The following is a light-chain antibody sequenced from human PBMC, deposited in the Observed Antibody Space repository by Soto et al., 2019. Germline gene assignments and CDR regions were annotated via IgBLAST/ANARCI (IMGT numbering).Light chain of an antibody. CDR3: QQYYSFPYT. Sequence: DIEMTQSPSSLSASVGDRVTITCRASQDIAIYLAWYQQKPGEAPKLLIYAASTLYGGVPSRFSGSGSGTDFALTITSLQAEDFATYYCQQYYSFPYTFGQGTRLEIK. CDR2: AAS. V-gene: IGKV1-9*01. CDR1: QDIAIY. J-gene: IGKJ5*01.